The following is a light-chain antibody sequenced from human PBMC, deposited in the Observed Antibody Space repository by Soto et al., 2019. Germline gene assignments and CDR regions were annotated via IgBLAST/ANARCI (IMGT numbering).Light chain of an antibody. J-gene: IGLJ3*02. Sequence: QAVLTQPASVSGSPGQSITISCTGTSSDVGLYNYVSWYQQHPGKAPKLMIFDVTNRPSGVSNRFSGSKSGNTASLTISGLQAEDEADYYCSSYTRSSTRVFGGGTKLTVL. CDR3: SSYTRSSTRV. V-gene: IGLV2-14*03. CDR1: SSDVGLYNY. CDR2: DVT.